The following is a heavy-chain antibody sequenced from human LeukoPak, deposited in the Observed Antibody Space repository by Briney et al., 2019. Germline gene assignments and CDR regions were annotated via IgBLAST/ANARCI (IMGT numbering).Heavy chain of an antibody. CDR1: GGSFSGYY. CDR3: ARRLRYGAFDI. Sequence: SATLSLTCAVYGGSFSGYYWSWIRQPPGKGLEWIGEINHSGSTNYNPSLKSRVTISVDTSKNQFSLKLSSVTAADTAVYYCARRLRYGAFDIWGQGTMVTVSS. CDR2: INHSGST. V-gene: IGHV4-34*01. J-gene: IGHJ3*02. D-gene: IGHD3-16*01.